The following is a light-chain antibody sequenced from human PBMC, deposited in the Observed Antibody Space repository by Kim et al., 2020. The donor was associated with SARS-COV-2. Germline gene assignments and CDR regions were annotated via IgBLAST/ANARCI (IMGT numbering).Light chain of an antibody. CDR2: VAS. CDR1: QSVSSSA. Sequence: EIVLTQSPGTLSLSPGERATLSCRASQSVSSSALAWYQQRPGQAPRLLINVASSRAAGIPVRFSGSGSGTDFTLTISRLEPEDFAVYYCQQYGSSPITFGQGTRLEIK. V-gene: IGKV3-20*01. J-gene: IGKJ5*01. CDR3: QQYGSSPIT.